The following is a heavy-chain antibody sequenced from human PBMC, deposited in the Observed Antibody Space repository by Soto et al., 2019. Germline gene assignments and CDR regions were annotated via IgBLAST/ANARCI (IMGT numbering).Heavy chain of an antibody. CDR3: ARSIVVVTALDY. Sequence: SETLSLTCTVSGGSISSYYWSWIRQPPGKGLEWIGYIYYSGSTESTNYNPSLKSRVTISVDTSKNQFSLKLNSMTAADTAVYYCARSIVVVTALDYWGQGTLVTVSS. CDR2: IYYSGSTEST. CDR1: GGSISSYY. V-gene: IGHV4-59*08. J-gene: IGHJ4*02. D-gene: IGHD2-21*02.